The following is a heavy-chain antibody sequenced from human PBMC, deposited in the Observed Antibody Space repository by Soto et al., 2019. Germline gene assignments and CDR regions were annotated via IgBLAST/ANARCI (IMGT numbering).Heavy chain of an antibody. J-gene: IGHJ4*02. V-gene: IGHV1-3*05. CDR3: ARSLVVVTALDY. CDR2: INAGNGNT. D-gene: IGHD2-21*02. Sequence: QVQLVQSGAEEKKPGASVKVSGKASGYTFTSYAMHWVRQAPGQRLEWMGWINAGNGNTKYSQKFQGRVTITRDTSASTAYMELSSLRSEDTAVYYCARSLVVVTALDYWGQGTLVTVSS. CDR1: GYTFTSYA.